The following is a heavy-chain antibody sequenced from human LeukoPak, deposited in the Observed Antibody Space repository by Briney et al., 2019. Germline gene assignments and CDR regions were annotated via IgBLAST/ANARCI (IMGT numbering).Heavy chain of an antibody. J-gene: IGHJ4*02. D-gene: IGHD3-3*01. CDR1: GFTFSAYT. V-gene: IGHV3-23*01. CDR3: ARDKWYYDFWSGYYSDY. CDR2: IVGSGANT. Sequence: GGSLRLSCAASGFTFSAYTMSWVRQAPGKGLEWVSCIVGSGANTYYADSVKGRFTISRDNAKNSLYLQMNSLRAEDTAVYYCARDKWYYDFWSGYYSDYWGQGTLVTVSS.